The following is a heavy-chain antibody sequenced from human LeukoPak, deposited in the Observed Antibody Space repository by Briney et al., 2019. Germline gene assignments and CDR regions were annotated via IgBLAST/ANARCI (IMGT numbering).Heavy chain of an antibody. J-gene: IGHJ4*02. V-gene: IGHV5-51*01. D-gene: IGHD2-15*01. CDR2: TYPGDSDT. CDR3: ARASAYCSGGSCYSGVLIDNFDY. Sequence: GESLKISCKGSGYSFTSYWIGGVRQMPGKGLEWMGITYPGDSDTRYSPSFQAQVTISADKSISTAYLQWSSLKASDTAMYYCARASAYCSGGSCYSGVLIDNFDYWGQGTLVTVSS. CDR1: GYSFTSYW.